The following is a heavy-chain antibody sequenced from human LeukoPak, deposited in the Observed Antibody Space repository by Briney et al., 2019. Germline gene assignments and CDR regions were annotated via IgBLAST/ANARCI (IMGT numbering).Heavy chain of an antibody. CDR3: ARDSGITGTTGAIDY. CDR2: ISAYNGNT. D-gene: IGHD1-20*01. V-gene: IGHV1-18*01. Sequence: ASVKVSCKASGYTFTIYGISWVRQAPGQGLEWMGWISAYNGNTNYAQKLQGRVTMTTDTSTSTAYMELRSLRSDDTAVYYCARDSGITGTTGAIDYWGQGTLVTVSS. J-gene: IGHJ4*02. CDR1: GYTFTIYG.